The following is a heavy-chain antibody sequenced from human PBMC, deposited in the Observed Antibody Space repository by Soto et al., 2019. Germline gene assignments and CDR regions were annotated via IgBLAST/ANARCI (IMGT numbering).Heavy chain of an antibody. CDR3: GPHTLDTGMPSGY. CDR2: IGGYKGNT. V-gene: IGHV1-18*01. D-gene: IGHD5-18*01. Sequence: QVQLVQSGAEVREPGASVKVSCKASGYTFTNYGVSWVRQAPGQGLEWMGWIGGYKGNTNYAQKLQGRVTLTTDTSTSTADMELRSLRSDDTALYYGGPHTLDTGMPSGYWGQGTLVTVSS. J-gene: IGHJ4*02. CDR1: GYTFTNYG.